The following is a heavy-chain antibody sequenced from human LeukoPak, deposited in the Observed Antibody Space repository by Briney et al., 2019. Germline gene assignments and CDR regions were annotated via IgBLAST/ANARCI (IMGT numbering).Heavy chain of an antibody. J-gene: IGHJ5*02. V-gene: IGHV4-39*07. D-gene: IGHD2-2*01. Sequence: SETLSLTCTVSGGSISTTSYLWAWIRQPPGEGLEWIGSIYYSGTTYYNSSLKSRVTISIERSKNHFSLNLNSLTAADTAVYYCARVYSSTHNWFDTWGQGTQVTVSS. CDR2: IYYSGTT. CDR3: ARVYSSTHNWFDT. CDR1: GGSISTTSYL.